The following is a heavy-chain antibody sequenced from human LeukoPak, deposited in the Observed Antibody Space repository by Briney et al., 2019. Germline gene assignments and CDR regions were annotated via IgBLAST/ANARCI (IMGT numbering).Heavy chain of an antibody. CDR2: ISGSGGST. Sequence: PGGSLRLSCAASGFTFSSYAMSWVRQAPGKGLEWVSAISGSGGSTYYADSVKGRFTISRDNSKNTLYLQMNSLRAEDTAVYYCAKGRARYDYVWGSYESPYWGQGTLVTVSS. CDR1: GFTFSSYA. V-gene: IGHV3-23*01. CDR3: AKGRARYDYVWGSYESPY. D-gene: IGHD3-16*01. J-gene: IGHJ4*02.